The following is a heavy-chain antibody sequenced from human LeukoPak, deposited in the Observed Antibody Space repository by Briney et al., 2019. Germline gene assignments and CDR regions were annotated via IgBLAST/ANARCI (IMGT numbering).Heavy chain of an antibody. Sequence: SETLSLTCTVSGGSISSSSYYWGWIRQPPGKGLEWIGNIYYSGTTYYNPSLKSRVTISVDTSKKQFSLKLSSVTAADTAVYYCAAATGTHFYYDMDVWGKGITVTVSS. CDR1: GGSISSSSYY. CDR3: AAATGTHFYYDMDV. J-gene: IGHJ6*03. V-gene: IGHV4-39*07. D-gene: IGHD3-9*01. CDR2: IYYSGTT.